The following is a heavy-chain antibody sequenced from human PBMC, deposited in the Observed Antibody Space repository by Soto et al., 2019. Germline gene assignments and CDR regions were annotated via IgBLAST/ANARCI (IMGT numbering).Heavy chain of an antibody. J-gene: IGHJ4*02. CDR2: ISYDGSNK. CDR1: GFTFSSYA. CDR3: ARDLYYDFWSGYYNYYFDY. D-gene: IGHD3-3*01. Sequence: GGSLRLSCAASGFTFSSYAMHWVRQAPGKGLEWVAVISYDGSNKYYADSVKGRFTISRDNSKNTLYLQMNSLRAEDTAVYYCARDLYYDFWSGYYNYYFDYWGQGTLVTVSS. V-gene: IGHV3-30-3*01.